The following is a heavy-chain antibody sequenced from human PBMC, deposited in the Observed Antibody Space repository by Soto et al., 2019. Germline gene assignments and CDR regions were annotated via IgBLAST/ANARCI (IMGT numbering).Heavy chain of an antibody. CDR1: GYTFTSYG. J-gene: IGHJ6*02. CDR2: ISAYNGNT. D-gene: IGHD3-16*01. CDR3: ARYVDLTNHGMDV. V-gene: IGHV1-18*04. Sequence: AAVKVSCKASGYTFTSYGISWVRQAPGPGIEWMGWISAYNGNTNYAQKLQGRVTMTTDTSTSTAYMELRSLRSDDTAVYYCARYVDLTNHGMDVWGQGTTVTVS.